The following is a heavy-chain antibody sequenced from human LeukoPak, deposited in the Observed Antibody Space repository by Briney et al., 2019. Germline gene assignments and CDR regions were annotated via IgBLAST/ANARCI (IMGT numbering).Heavy chain of an antibody. V-gene: IGHV3-64*02. D-gene: IGHD1-26*01. CDR3: AREGGGSGLWYYDL. J-gene: IGHJ2*01. CDR2: IGGGGVTT. Sequence: AGGSLRLSCAASGFTFSSYSMHWVRQAPGKGPEFVSVIGGGGVTTFYADSVKERFTISRDNSKNTLYLEMGSLRAEDMAVYYCAREGGGSGLWYYDLWGRGTLVTVSS. CDR1: GFTFSSYS.